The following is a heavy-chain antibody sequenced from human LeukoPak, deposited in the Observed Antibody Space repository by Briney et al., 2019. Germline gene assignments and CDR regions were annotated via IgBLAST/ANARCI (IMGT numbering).Heavy chain of an antibody. CDR2: ISSSSSCI. D-gene: IGHD3-3*01. V-gene: IGHV3-21*01. J-gene: IGHJ4*02. CDR1: GFTFSSYS. CDR3: ASGPRFLRW. Sequence: GGSLRLSCAASGFTFSSYSMNWVRQAPGKGLEWVSSISSSSSCIYYADSVKGRFTISRDNAKNSLYLQMNSLRAEDTAVYYCASGPRFLRWWGQGTLVTVSS.